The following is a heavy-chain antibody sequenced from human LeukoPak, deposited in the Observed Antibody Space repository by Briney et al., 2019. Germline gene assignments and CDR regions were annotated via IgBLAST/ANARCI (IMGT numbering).Heavy chain of an antibody. V-gene: IGHV4-59*12. D-gene: IGHD1-26*01. J-gene: IGHJ4*02. CDR3: ARVYSGSYFHFDY. Sequence: SETLSLTCTVSGGSISSYYWSWIRQPPGKGLEWIGYIYYSGSTNYNPSLKSRVTISVDTSKNQFSLKLTSVTAADTAVYYCARVYSGSYFHFDYWGQGTLVTVSS. CDR1: GGSISSYY. CDR2: IYYSGST.